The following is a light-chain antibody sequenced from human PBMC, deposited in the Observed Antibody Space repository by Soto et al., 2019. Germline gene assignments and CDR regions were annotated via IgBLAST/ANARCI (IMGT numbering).Light chain of an antibody. V-gene: IGKV3-20*01. CDR2: GAS. CDR1: QSVSSSY. J-gene: IGKJ4*01. Sequence: EIVLTQSPGTLSLSPGERATRSCRASQSVSSSYLAWYQQKPGQAPRLLIYGASSRATGIPDRFSGSGSGTDFTLTISRLEPEDFAVYYCQQYGSSPTFGGGTKADIK. CDR3: QQYGSSPT.